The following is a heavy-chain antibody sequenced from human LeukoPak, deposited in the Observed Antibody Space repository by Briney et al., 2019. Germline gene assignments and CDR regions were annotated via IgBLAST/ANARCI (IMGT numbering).Heavy chain of an antibody. J-gene: IGHJ3*02. CDR1: GFTFSSYG. Sequence: GGSLRLSCAASGFTFSSYGIHWVRQAPGKGLEWVAVIWYDGSNKYYADSVKGRFTISGDNSKDALYLQMNSLRAEDTAVYYCARGPGSGYYLTAFDIWGQGTMVTVSS. V-gene: IGHV3-33*01. CDR2: IWYDGSNK. D-gene: IGHD3-22*01. CDR3: ARGPGSGYYLTAFDI.